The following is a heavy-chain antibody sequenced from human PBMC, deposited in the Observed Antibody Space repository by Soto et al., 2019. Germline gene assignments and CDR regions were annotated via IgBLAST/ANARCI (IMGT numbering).Heavy chain of an antibody. J-gene: IGHJ4*02. V-gene: IGHV1-3*05. CDR1: GYTFTSYA. CDR3: ARGGPPIDY. CDR2: INAGNGNT. D-gene: IGHD3-10*01. Sequence: QVQLVQSGAEEKKPGASVKVSCKASGYTFTSYAMHWVRQAPGQRLEWMGWINAGNGNTKYSQKFQGRVTITRDTSASTADMELRSLRSEDTAVYYCARGGPPIDYWGQGTLVTVSS.